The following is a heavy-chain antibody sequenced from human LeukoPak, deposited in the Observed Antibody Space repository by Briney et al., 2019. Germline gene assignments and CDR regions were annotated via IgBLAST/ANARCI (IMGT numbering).Heavy chain of an antibody. CDR2: IRIKANNYPT. V-gene: IGHV3-73*01. D-gene: IGHD6-6*01. CDR3: TRRGIAARQYYFDY. Sequence: GGSLRLSCEASGVTFSGSAMHWVRQASGKGLEWVGRIRIKANNYPTAYPASVKASFTISRDHSQHTAYLQMNSLQTEDTAVYYCTRRGIAARQYYFDYWGQGTLVTVSS. CDR1: GVTFSGSA. J-gene: IGHJ4*02.